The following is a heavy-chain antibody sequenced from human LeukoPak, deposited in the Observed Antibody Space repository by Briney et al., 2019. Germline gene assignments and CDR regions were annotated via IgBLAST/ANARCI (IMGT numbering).Heavy chain of an antibody. CDR2: IYDSGST. J-gene: IGHJ4*02. V-gene: IGHV4-38-2*02. D-gene: IGHD2/OR15-2a*01. CDR3: ARAPPRGTYFRDFDY. Sequence: SETLSLTCTVSGYSISSGYYWGWIRQPPGKGLEWIGSIYDSGSTYYNPSLKSRVTISGDTSKNQFSLKLSSVTAADTAVYYCARAPPRGTYFRDFDYWGQGTLVTVSS. CDR1: GYSISSGYY.